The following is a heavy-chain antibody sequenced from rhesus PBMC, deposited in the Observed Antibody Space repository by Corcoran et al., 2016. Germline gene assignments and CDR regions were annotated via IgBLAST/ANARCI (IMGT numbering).Heavy chain of an antibody. CDR2: INRGGVST. CDR1: GITFSSYW. Sequence: EVQLVESGGGWAKPGGSLRLSWAASGITFSSYWRNWVRHTAGKGQEWCADINRGGVSTYYADSVKGRFTISKDNSKNTLSLQMNSLRAEDTAVYYCAKVGPPYGRHEIYFDYWGQGVLVTVSS. D-gene: IGHD3-9*01. J-gene: IGHJ4*01. V-gene: IGHV3S42*01. CDR3: AKVGPPYGRHEIYFDY.